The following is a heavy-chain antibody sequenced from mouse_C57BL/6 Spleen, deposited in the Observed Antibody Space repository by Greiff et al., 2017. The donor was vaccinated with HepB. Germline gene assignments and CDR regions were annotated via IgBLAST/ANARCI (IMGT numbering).Heavy chain of an antibody. J-gene: IGHJ2*01. CDR3: ARRIYYGSSYGMNFDY. Sequence: QVQLQQSGAELMKPGASVKLSCKATGYTFTGYWIEWVKQRPGHGLEWIGEILPGSGSTNYNEKFKGKATFTADTSSNTAYMQLSSLTTEDSAIYYCARRIYYGSSYGMNFDYWGQGTTLTVSS. CDR1: GYTFTGYW. D-gene: IGHD1-1*01. V-gene: IGHV1-9*01. CDR2: ILPGSGST.